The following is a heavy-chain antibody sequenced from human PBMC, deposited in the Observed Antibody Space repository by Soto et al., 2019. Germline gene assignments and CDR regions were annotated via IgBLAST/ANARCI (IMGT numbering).Heavy chain of an antibody. D-gene: IGHD1-26*01. V-gene: IGHV1-46*01. CDR2: INPSGGST. J-gene: IGHJ4*02. Sequence: QVQLVQSGAEVKKPGASVKVSCKASGYTFTSYYMHWVRQAPGQGLEWMGIINPSGGSTSYAQKSQGRVIMTRDTSTSTVYMELSSLRSEDTAVYYCARAIRGSDQGYWGQGTLVTVSS. CDR1: GYTFTSYY. CDR3: ARAIRGSDQGY.